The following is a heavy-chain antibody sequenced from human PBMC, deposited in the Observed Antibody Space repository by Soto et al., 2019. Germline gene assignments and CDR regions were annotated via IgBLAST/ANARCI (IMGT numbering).Heavy chain of an antibody. CDR2: IVVGSGNT. CDR3: AADMYYYDSSGYGY. J-gene: IGHJ4*02. CDR1: GFTFTSSA. D-gene: IGHD3-22*01. V-gene: IGHV1-58*01. Sequence: SVKVSCKASGFTFTSSAVQWVRQARGQRLEWIGWIVVGSGNTNYAQKFQERVTITRDMSTSTAYMELCSLRSEDTAVYYCAADMYYYDSSGYGYWGQGTLVTVSS.